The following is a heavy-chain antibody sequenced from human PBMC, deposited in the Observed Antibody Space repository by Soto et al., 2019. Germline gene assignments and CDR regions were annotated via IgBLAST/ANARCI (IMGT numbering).Heavy chain of an antibody. J-gene: IGHJ6*02. CDR3: AREVSYYYGSGSHRAHYYYGMDV. CDR2: ISAYSGNT. D-gene: IGHD3-10*01. CDR1: GYTFTSYG. V-gene: IGHV1-18*01. Sequence: ASVKVSCKASGYTFTSYGISWVRQAPGQGLEWMGWISAYSGNTNYAQKLQGRVTMTTDTSTSTAYMELRSLRYDDTAVYYCAREVSYYYGSGSHRAHYYYGMDVWGQGTTVTVSS.